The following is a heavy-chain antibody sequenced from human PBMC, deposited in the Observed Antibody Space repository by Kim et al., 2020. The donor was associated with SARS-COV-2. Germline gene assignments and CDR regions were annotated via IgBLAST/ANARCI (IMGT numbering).Heavy chain of an antibody. D-gene: IGHD3-3*01. CDR2: IIPIFGTA. Sequence: SVKVSCKASGGTFSSYAISWVRQAPGQGLEWMGGIIPIFGTANYAQKFQGRVTITADESTSTAYMELSSLRSEDTAVYYCARDYFPRYYDFWSGYFVDGMDVWGQGTTVTVSS. CDR1: GGTFSSYA. V-gene: IGHV1-69*13. J-gene: IGHJ6*02. CDR3: ARDYFPRYYDFWSGYFVDGMDV.